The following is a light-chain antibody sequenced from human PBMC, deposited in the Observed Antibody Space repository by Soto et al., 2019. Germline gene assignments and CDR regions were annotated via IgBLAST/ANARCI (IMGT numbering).Light chain of an antibody. J-gene: IGKJ4*01. CDR2: DAS. Sequence: DIQMTQSPSSLSASVGDRVTITCQASRDIRKYLNWYQQKPGKAPKLLIYDASNLETGVTSRFSGSGSGTDFTFTMSSLQSEDIATYYCQQYHTLVSFGGGTKVEIK. CDR1: RDIRKY. CDR3: QQYHTLVS. V-gene: IGKV1-33*01.